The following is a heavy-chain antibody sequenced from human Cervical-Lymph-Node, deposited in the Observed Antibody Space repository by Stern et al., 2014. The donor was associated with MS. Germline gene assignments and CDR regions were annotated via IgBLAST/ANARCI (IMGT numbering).Heavy chain of an antibody. V-gene: IGHV3-74*02. Sequence: EVQLVESGGGLVQRGGSLRISCAVSGFSLSSYWMHWARQVPGQGLGWVSRINSDGSDTSYADYVKGRFTIARDNAKNTLYLQMNSLRDEDTAVYYCARGSAMDVWGQGTTVTVSS. J-gene: IGHJ6*02. CDR2: INSDGSDT. CDR3: ARGSAMDV. CDR1: GFSLSSYW.